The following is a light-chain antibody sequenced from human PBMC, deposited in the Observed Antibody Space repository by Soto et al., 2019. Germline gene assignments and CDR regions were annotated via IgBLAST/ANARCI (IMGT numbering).Light chain of an antibody. J-gene: IGLJ2*01. CDR3: CSYAGSTSLV. V-gene: IGLV2-23*02. Sequence: QSALTQPASVSGSPGQSITISCTGTSSDVGSYNLVSWYQQHPGKAPKVIIYEVIKRPSGVSNRFSGSKFGNTASLTISGLQAEDEADYYCCSYAGSTSLVFGGGTKVTVL. CDR1: SSDVGSYNL. CDR2: EVI.